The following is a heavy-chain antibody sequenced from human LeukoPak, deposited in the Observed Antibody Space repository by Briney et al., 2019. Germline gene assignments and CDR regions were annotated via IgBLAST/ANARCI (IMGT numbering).Heavy chain of an antibody. V-gene: IGHV1-69*13. CDR1: GGTFSSYA. J-gene: IGHJ3*02. D-gene: IGHD2-2*01. CDR2: IIPIFGTA. CDR3: ARDGGEADIVVVPAAKGAFDI. Sequence: ASVKVSCKASGGTFSSYAISWVRQAPGQGLEWMGGIIPIFGTANYAQKFQGRVTITADESTSTAYMELSSLRSEDTAVYYCARDGGEADIVVVPAAKGAFDIWGQGTMVTVSS.